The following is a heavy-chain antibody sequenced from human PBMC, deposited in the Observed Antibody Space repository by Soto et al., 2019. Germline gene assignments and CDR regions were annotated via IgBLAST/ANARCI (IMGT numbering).Heavy chain of an antibody. J-gene: IGHJ4*01. CDR1: GFTFSGYW. CDR2: IKQDGSQK. V-gene: IGHV3-7*01. Sequence: DVQLVESGGGLVQPGGSLRVSCAASGFTFSGYWMSWVRQSPGRGLEWMANIKQDGSQKYYVDSAKGRFTISRDNAMNSVYLQMNSLRVEDTAVYYCVRGARSLEYWGHGTLVTVSS. D-gene: IGHD6-6*01. CDR3: VRGARSLEY.